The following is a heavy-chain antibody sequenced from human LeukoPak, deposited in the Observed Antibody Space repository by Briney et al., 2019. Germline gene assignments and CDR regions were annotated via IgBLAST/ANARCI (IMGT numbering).Heavy chain of an antibody. D-gene: IGHD3-9*01. CDR1: GFTFSSYS. Sequence: GGSLRLSCAASGFTFSSYSMNWVRQAPGKGLEWVSSISSSSSYIYYADSVKGRFTISRDNAKSSLYLQMNSLRAEDTAVYYCARGYDILTGGPDYWGQGTLVTVSS. CDR3: ARGYDILTGGPDY. V-gene: IGHV3-21*01. J-gene: IGHJ4*02. CDR2: ISSSSSYI.